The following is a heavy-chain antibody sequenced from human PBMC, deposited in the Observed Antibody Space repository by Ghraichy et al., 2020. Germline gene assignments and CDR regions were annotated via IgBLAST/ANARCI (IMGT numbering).Heavy chain of an antibody. CDR3: ASARGYCTSASCPWGPYYFDY. J-gene: IGHJ4*02. CDR2: IKQDGSEK. V-gene: IGHV3-7*01. D-gene: IGHD2-2*01. Sequence: GGSLRLSCAASGFIFNNYWMSWVRQAPGKGLEWVANIKQDGSEKYYVDSVKGRFTISRDNAQNSLFLQMSSLRAEDTAVYYCASARGYCTSASCPWGPYYFDYWGQGTLVTVSS. CDR1: GFIFNNYW.